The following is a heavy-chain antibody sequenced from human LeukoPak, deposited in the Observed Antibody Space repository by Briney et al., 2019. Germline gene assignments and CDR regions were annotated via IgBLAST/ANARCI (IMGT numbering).Heavy chain of an antibody. CDR2: ISGSGGST. Sequence: GGSLRLSCAASGFTFSSYAMSWVRQAPGKGLEWVSAISGSGGSTYYADSVKGRFTISRDNSRNTLYLQMNSLRAEDTAVYYCAKDSVPYSGSYPLPDFWGQGTLVTVSS. CDR1: GFTFSSYA. D-gene: IGHD1-26*01. J-gene: IGHJ4*02. V-gene: IGHV3-23*01. CDR3: AKDSVPYSGSYPLPDF.